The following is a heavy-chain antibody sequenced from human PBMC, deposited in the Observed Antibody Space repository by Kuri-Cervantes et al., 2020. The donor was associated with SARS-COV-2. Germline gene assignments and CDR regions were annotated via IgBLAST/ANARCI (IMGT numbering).Heavy chain of an antibody. J-gene: IGHJ4*02. Sequence: GESLKISCAASGFTFSSYGMHWVRQAPGKGLEWVAVIWYDGSNKYYADSVKGRFTISRDNSKNTLYLQMNSLRAEDTAVYYCARAQQWLEPNFGYWGQGTLVTVSS. D-gene: IGHD6-19*01. CDR1: GFTFSSYG. CDR3: ARAQQWLEPNFGY. V-gene: IGHV3-33*01. CDR2: IWYDGSNK.